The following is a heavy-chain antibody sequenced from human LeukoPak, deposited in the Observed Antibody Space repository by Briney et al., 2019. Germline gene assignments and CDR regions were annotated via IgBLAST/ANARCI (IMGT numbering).Heavy chain of an antibody. Sequence: GGSLRLSCAASGFTFSSYSMNWVRQAPGRGLEWGSSISSSSSYIYYADSVKGRFTISRDNAKNSLYLQMNSLRAEDTAVYYCATDPYDFWSGYYFEQDDYWGQGTLVTVSS. CDR1: GFTFSSYS. D-gene: IGHD3-3*01. CDR3: ATDPYDFWSGYYFEQDDY. CDR2: ISSSSSYI. J-gene: IGHJ4*02. V-gene: IGHV3-21*01.